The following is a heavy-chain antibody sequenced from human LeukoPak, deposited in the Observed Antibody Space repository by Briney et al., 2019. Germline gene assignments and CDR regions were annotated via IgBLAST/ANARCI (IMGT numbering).Heavy chain of an antibody. J-gene: IGHJ5*02. CDR1: GYSFTSYW. CDR3: ARQPEGTWFDP. CDR2: IYPGDSET. Sequence: GESLKISCKGSGYSFTSYWIGWVRQMPGKGPEWMGLIYPGDSETRYSPSFQGQVTMSADKSISTTYLQWTSLKASDTAMYYCARQPEGTWFDPWGQGTLVTVSS. D-gene: IGHD1-1*01. V-gene: IGHV5-51*01.